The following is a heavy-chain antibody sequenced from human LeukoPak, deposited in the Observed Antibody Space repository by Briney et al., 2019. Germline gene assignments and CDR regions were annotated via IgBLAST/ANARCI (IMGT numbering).Heavy chain of an antibody. V-gene: IGHV3-23*01. CDR3: AKRGSSLHRRFDY. J-gene: IGHJ4*02. CDR1: GFTFSSYA. CDR2: ISGSGGST. Sequence: TGGSLRLSCAASGFTFSSYAMSWVRQAPGKWLEWVSAISGSGGSTYYADSVKGRFTISRDNSKNTLYLQMNSLRAEDTAVYYCAKRGSSLHRRFDYWGQGTLVTVSS. D-gene: IGHD2-2*01.